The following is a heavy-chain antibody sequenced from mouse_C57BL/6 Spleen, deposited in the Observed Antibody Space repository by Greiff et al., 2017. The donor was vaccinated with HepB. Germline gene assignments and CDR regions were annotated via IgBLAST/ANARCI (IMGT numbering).Heavy chain of an antibody. CDR1: GYSITSGYD. D-gene: IGHD2-12*01. V-gene: IGHV3-1*01. J-gene: IGHJ4*01. CDR2: ISYSGST. CDR3: AKGDYIRAMDY. Sequence: VQLKESGPGMVKPSQSLSLTCTVTGYSITSGYDWHWIRHFPGNKLEWMGYISYSGSTNYNPSLKSRISITHDTSKNHFFLKLNSVTTEDTATYYCAKGDYIRAMDYWGQGTSVTVSS.